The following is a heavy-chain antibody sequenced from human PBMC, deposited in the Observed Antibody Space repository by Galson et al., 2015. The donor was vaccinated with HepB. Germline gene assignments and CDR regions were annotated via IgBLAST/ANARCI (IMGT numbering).Heavy chain of an antibody. V-gene: IGHV3-15*07. CDR1: GFTFSNAW. CDR2: IKSKTDGGTT. D-gene: IGHD2-2*02. CDR3: TTDVGYCSSTSCYSWFDP. J-gene: IGHJ5*02. Sequence: SLRLSCAASGFTFSNAWMNWVRQAPGTGLEWVGRIKSKTDGGTTDYAAPVKGRFTISRDDSKNTLYLQMNSLKTEDTAVYYCTTDVGYCSSTSCYSWFDPWGQGTLVTVSS.